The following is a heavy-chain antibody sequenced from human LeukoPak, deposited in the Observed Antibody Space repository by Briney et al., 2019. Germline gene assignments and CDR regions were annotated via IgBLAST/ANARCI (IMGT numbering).Heavy chain of an antibody. CDR1: GYTFTRYY. CDR2: INPSGGST. J-gene: IGHJ4*02. CDR3: AREAFIEMTTIASAFDF. V-gene: IGHV1-46*01. D-gene: IGHD5-24*01. Sequence: ASVTVSCTTSGYTFTRYYMHWVRQAPGQGLEWMGVINPSGGSTRYPQKFQGRVTMTRDTSTSTVYMELSSLRSDDTAVYFCAREAFIEMTTIASAFDFWGQGTLVTVSS.